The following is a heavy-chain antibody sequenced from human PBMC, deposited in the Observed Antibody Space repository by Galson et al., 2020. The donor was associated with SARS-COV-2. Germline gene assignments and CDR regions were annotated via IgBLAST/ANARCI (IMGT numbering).Heavy chain of an antibody. D-gene: IGHD2-15*01. CDR3: ARVGRVAAIRGHDAFDI. J-gene: IGHJ3*02. Sequence: SQTLSLPCTVSGGSISSYYWSWIRQPPGKGLEWIGYIYYSGSTKYNPSLKSRVTISVDTSKNQFSLKLSSVTAADTAVYYCARVGRVAAIRGHDAFDIWGQGTMVTGSS. CDR2: IYYSGST. CDR1: GGSISSYY. V-gene: IGHV4-59*01.